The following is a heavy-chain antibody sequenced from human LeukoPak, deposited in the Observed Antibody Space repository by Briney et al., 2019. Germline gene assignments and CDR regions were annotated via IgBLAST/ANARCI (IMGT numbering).Heavy chain of an antibody. CDR2: IRYDESTK. CDR1: GFTFSNYG. J-gene: IGHJ4*02. Sequence: PGGSLRLSCAASGFTFSNYGMHWVRQAPGKGLEWVAVIRYDESTKYYVDSVKGRFTISRDNSKNTLYLQMNGLRDDDTAVYYCARAYSRESGYDFIPYYWGQGTLVTVSS. D-gene: IGHD5-12*01. CDR3: ARAYSRESGYDFIPYY. V-gene: IGHV3-33*08.